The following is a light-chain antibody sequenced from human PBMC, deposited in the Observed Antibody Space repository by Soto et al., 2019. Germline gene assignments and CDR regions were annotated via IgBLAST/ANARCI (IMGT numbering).Light chain of an antibody. CDR3: SSYAGSYTLV. CDR2: DVS. J-gene: IGLJ2*01. Sequence: QSALTQPRSVSGSPGQSVTISCTGTSNDVGGYNFVSWYQQHPGKVPKLFIYDVSRRPSGVPDRFSGSKSGNTASLTISVLQAEDEADYYCSSYAGSYTLVFGGGTQLTVL. V-gene: IGLV2-11*01. CDR1: SNDVGGYNF.